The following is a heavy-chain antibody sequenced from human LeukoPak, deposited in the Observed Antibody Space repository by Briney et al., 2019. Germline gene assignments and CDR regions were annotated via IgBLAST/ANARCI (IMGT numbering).Heavy chain of an antibody. D-gene: IGHD3-22*01. V-gene: IGHV3-23*01. Sequence: PGGSLRLSCAASGFTFSNYAMSWVRQAPGKGLEWISGISGSGDTTYYADSVKGRFTISRDNSKNTLYLQMNSLRAEDTAVYYCAREGNYYDSSGYWVYWGQGTLVTVSS. J-gene: IGHJ4*02. CDR2: ISGSGDTT. CDR3: AREGNYYDSSGYWVY. CDR1: GFTFSNYA.